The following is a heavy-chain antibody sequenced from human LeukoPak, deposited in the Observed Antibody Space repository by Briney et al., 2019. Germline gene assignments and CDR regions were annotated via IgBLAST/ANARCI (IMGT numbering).Heavy chain of an antibody. CDR2: ITATSLHI. Sequence: GGSLRLSCAASGVTFSGYSMNWVRQAPGKGLEWVSAITATSLHIYYADSVKGRFTISRDNAKNSLYLQMNSLRVEDTALYYCARVRSWGGYPHAFKNWGQGTMVTGS. CDR1: GVTFSGYS. D-gene: IGHD3-3*01. CDR3: ARVRSWGGYPHAFKN. V-gene: IGHV3-21*01. J-gene: IGHJ3*02.